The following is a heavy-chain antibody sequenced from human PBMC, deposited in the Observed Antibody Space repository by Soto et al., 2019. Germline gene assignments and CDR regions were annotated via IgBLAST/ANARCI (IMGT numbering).Heavy chain of an antibody. CDR3: AHRLTLSTTWNYGYMDV. D-gene: IGHD3-16*01. CDR2: IYWDDDK. V-gene: IGHV2-5*02. Sequence: QITLKESGPTLVKPTQTLTLTCTFSGFSLSTGGVGVGWIRQPPGQALEWLALIYWDDDKRYNPSLKSRLTVTKDTARNQVVRTVTNMDLVDTATYYCAHRLTLSTTWNYGYMDVWGNGTTVTVSS. CDR1: GFSLSTGGVG. J-gene: IGHJ6*03.